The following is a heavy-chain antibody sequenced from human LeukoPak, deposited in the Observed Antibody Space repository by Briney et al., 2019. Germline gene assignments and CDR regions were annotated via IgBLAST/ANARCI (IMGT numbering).Heavy chain of an antibody. J-gene: IGHJ4*02. V-gene: IGHV3-23*01. CDR2: ISGSGGST. Sequence: GGSLRLSCAASGFTFSSYAMSWVRQAPGKGLEWVSAISGSGGSTYYADSVKGRFTISRDNSKNTLYLQMNSLRAEDTAVYYCAKGSSNWRDYYYFDYWGQGTLVTVSS. D-gene: IGHD6-13*01. CDR1: GFTFSSYA. CDR3: AKGSSNWRDYYYFDY.